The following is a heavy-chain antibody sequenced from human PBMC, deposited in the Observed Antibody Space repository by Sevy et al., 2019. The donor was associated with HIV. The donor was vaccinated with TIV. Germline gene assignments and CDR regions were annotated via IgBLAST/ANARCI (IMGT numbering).Heavy chain of an antibody. CDR3: ARECCSKHHDY. D-gene: IGHD2-2*01. CDR2: FSLGCGKI. CDR1: GFTFNNYA. J-gene: IGHJ4*02. V-gene: IGHV3-23*01. Sequence: GGSLRLSCAASGFTFNNYAMSWVRQAPGKGLEWVSNFSLGCGKINYADSVKGRFTISRDNSKNTLYLQMNSLRAEDTALYYCARECCSKHHDYWGQGTLVTVSS.